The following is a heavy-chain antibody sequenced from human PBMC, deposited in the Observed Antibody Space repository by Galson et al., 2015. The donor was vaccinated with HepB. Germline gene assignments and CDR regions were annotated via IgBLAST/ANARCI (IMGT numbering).Heavy chain of an antibody. CDR2: ISYDGSNK. V-gene: IGHV3-30-3*01. Sequence: SLRLSCAASGFTFSSYAMHWVRQAPGKGLEWVAVISYDGSNKYYADSVKGRFTISRDNSKNTLYLQMNSLRAEDTAVYYCARDGIPRISSGWKPYNWFDPWGQGTLVTVSS. CDR1: GFTFSSYA. J-gene: IGHJ5*02. D-gene: IGHD6-19*01. CDR3: ARDGIPRISSGWKPYNWFDP.